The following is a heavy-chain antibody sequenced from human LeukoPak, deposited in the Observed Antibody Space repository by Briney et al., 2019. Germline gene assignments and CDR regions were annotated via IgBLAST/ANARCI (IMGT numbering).Heavy chain of an antibody. Sequence: ASVKVSCKASGGTFTSYAMNWVRQAPGQGLEWMGWINTNTGNPTYAQGFTGRFVFSLDTSVSAAYLQISSLKAEDTAVYYCARGAHSSSWRNWFDPWGQGTLVTVSS. CDR2: INTNTGNP. CDR1: GGTFTSYA. J-gene: IGHJ5*02. D-gene: IGHD6-6*01. V-gene: IGHV7-4-1*02. CDR3: ARGAHSSSWRNWFDP.